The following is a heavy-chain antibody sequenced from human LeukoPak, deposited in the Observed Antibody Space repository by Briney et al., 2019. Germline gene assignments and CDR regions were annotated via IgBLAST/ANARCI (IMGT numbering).Heavy chain of an antibody. J-gene: IGHJ4*02. D-gene: IGHD6-19*01. CDR3: ATGGSGWYDLPYFDY. CDR1: GYTLTELS. CDR2: FDPEDGET. Sequence: ASVKVSCKVSGYTLTELSMHWVRQALGKGLEWMGGFDPEDGETIYAQKFQGRVTMTEGTSTDTAYMELSSLRSEDTAVYYCATGGSGWYDLPYFDYWGEGTLVTVSS. V-gene: IGHV1-24*01.